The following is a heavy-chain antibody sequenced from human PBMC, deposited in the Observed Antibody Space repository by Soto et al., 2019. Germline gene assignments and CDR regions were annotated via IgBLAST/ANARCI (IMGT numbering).Heavy chain of an antibody. V-gene: IGHV1-69*12. D-gene: IGHD3-22*01. CDR3: ARDRGAMIVVHDAFDI. CDR2: IIPIFGTA. Sequence: QVQLVQSGAEVKKPGSSVKVSCKASGGTFSSYAISWVRQAPGQGLEWMGGIIPIFGTANYAQKFQGRVTITADESTSTAYMELSSLRSEDTAVYYCARDRGAMIVVHDAFDIWGQGTMVIVSS. CDR1: GGTFSSYA. J-gene: IGHJ3*02.